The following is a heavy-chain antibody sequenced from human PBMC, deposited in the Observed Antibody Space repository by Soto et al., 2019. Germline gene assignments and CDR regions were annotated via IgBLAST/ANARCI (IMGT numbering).Heavy chain of an antibody. CDR3: AREGTVTTTDYYSHGLDV. Sequence: PGGAQSLSCTASGFTFNDHFMSWIRQALGKGLEWVAYISGGGATIYYADSVKGRFTISRDKAKNSLSLQMTSLSAEDTAVYYCAREGTVTTTDYYSHGLDVWVQGTAVTVFS. CDR2: ISGGGATI. V-gene: IGHV3-11*01. D-gene: IGHD4-17*01. J-gene: IGHJ6*02. CDR1: GFTFNDHF.